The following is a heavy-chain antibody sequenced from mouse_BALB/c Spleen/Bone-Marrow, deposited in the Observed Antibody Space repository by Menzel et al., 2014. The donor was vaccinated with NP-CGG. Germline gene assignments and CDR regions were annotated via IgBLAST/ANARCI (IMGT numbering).Heavy chain of an antibody. V-gene: IGHV2-6-1*01. CDR1: GFSLTSYG. Sequence: VKLVESGPGLVAPSQSLSIACTISGFSLTSYGVHWVRQPPGKGLEWLVVILSDGSTTYNSALKSRLSISKDNSKSQVFLKMNSLQTDDTAMYYCARHDNDGYYLAYWGEGTLVTVSA. CDR3: ARHDNDGYYLAY. CDR2: ILSDGST. D-gene: IGHD2-3*01. J-gene: IGHJ3*01.